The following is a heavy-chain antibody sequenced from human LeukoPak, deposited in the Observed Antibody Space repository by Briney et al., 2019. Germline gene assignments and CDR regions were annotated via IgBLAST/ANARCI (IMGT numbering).Heavy chain of an antibody. Sequence: GGSLRLSCAASGFTFRSSWMSWVRQAPGKGLEWVANIKQDGSERFYVDSVKGRFTISRDNAKNSLYLQMNSLRAEDTAVYYCAGRDGFDYWGQGTLVTVSS. V-gene: IGHV3-7*01. D-gene: IGHD2-15*01. CDR1: GFTFRSSW. CDR2: IKQDGSER. CDR3: AGRDGFDY. J-gene: IGHJ4*02.